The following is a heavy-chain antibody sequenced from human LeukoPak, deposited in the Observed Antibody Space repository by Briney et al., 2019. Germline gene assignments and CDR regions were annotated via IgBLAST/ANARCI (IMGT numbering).Heavy chain of an antibody. J-gene: IGHJ4*02. CDR3: AKGVRSRGSYPDY. CDR1: GFTFSSYA. V-gene: IGHV3-23*01. CDR2: ISDSGGHT. Sequence: PGGSLRLSCAASGFTFSSYAMNWVRQAPGKGLEWVSAISDSGGHTYYADSVKGRFTISRDNSKNTLYLQMNSLRADDTAVYYCAKGVRSRGSYPDYWGQGTLVTVS. D-gene: IGHD1-26*01.